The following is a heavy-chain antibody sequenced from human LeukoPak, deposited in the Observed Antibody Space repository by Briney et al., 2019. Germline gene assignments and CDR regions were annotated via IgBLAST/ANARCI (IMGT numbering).Heavy chain of an antibody. V-gene: IGHV3-74*01. J-gene: IGHJ6*02. Sequence: GGSLRLSCAASGFTFSSYWMHWVRQAPGRGLVWVSRINSDGSSTSYADSVKGRFTISRDNAKNTLFLQMNTLRAEDTAVYYCASAEVIQYGMDVWGQGTTVTVSS. CDR1: GFTFSSYW. CDR3: ASAEVIQYGMDV. CDR2: INSDGSST. D-gene: IGHD3-16*02.